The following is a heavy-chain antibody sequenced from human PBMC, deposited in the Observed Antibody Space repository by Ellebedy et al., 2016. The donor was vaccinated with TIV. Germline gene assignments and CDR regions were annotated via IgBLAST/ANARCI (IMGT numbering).Heavy chain of an antibody. Sequence: PGGSLRLSCAASGFTFRSYGMHWVRQAPGKGLEWVAVIWHDGSKKYYADSVKGRFTISRDNSKNTLNLQMNRLRAEDTAVYYCARDRGVEQQLNYWGQGTLVTVSS. CDR3: ARDRGVEQQLNY. D-gene: IGHD6-13*01. J-gene: IGHJ4*02. V-gene: IGHV3-33*01. CDR1: GFTFRSYG. CDR2: IWHDGSKK.